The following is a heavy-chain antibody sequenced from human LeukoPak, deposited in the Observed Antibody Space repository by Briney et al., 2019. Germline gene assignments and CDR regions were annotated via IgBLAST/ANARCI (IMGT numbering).Heavy chain of an antibody. Sequence: PGGSLRLSCAASGFTFSSYSMNWVRQAPGKGLEWVSSISSSSSYIYYADSVKGRFTISRDNAKNSLYLQMNSLRAEDTAVYYCARTKAPGYSSGWTLGYCYYGMDVWGQGTTVTVSS. CDR2: ISSSSSYI. V-gene: IGHV3-21*01. CDR3: ARTKAPGYSSGWTLGYCYYGMDV. CDR1: GFTFSSYS. J-gene: IGHJ6*02. D-gene: IGHD6-19*01.